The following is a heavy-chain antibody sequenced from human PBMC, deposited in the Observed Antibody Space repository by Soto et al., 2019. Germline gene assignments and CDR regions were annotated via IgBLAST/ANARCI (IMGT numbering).Heavy chain of an antibody. CDR2: ISSSSSTI. V-gene: IGHV3-48*02. Sequence: PGGSLRLSCAASGFTFSSYSMNWVRQAPGKGLEWVSYISSSSSTIYYVDSVKGRFTISRDNAKNSLYLQMNSLRDEDTAVYYCERDLDSSGYYPQGLDYWGQGTLVTVSS. CDR3: ERDLDSSGYYPQGLDY. J-gene: IGHJ4*02. CDR1: GFTFSSYS. D-gene: IGHD3-22*01.